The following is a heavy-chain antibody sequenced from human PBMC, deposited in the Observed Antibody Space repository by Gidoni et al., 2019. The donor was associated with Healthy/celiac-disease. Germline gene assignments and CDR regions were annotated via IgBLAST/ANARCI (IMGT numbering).Heavy chain of an antibody. CDR1: GGSFSGYY. Sequence: QVQLQQWGAGLLKPSETLSLTCAVYGGSFSGYYWSWIRQPPGKGLEWIGEINHSGSTNYNPSLKSRVTISVDTSKNQFSLKLSSVTAADTAVYYCARLRCLRNYYYYGMDVWGQGTTVTVSS. V-gene: IGHV4-34*01. J-gene: IGHJ6*02. CDR3: ARLRCLRNYYYYGMDV. D-gene: IGHD3-3*01. CDR2: INHSGST.